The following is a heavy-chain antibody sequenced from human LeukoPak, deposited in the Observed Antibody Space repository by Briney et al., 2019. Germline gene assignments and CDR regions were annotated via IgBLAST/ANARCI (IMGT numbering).Heavy chain of an antibody. CDR2: IYYTGST. V-gene: IGHV4-59*08. J-gene: IGHJ4*02. D-gene: IGHD6-25*01. CDR3: ARRDRRQRFDY. CDR1: GGSFSSYY. Sequence: SETLSLTCTVSGGSFSSYYWSWIRQPPGKGLGWVGYIYYTGSTNYNPSLESRVTISLDTSKNQFSLKLSSVTAADTALYYCARRDRRQRFDYWGQGTLVTVSS.